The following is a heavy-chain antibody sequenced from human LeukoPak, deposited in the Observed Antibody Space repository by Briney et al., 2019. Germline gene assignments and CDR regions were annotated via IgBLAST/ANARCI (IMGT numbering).Heavy chain of an antibody. J-gene: IGHJ4*02. Sequence: PSETLSLTCTVSGGSLSSGSDYWSWIRQSAGKGLEWIGRIYASGSTNYNPSLKSRVTISVDTSKNQFSLKLSSVTAADTAVYYCVRSGYSNFDYWGRGTLVTVSS. D-gene: IGHD3-3*01. CDR1: GGSLSSGSDY. V-gene: IGHV4-61*02. CDR3: VRSGYSNFDY. CDR2: IYASGST.